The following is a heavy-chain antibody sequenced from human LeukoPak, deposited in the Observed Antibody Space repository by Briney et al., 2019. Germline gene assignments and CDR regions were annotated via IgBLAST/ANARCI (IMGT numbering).Heavy chain of an antibody. J-gene: IGHJ1*01. CDR3: ALLAYCSGGICYSTDFLGYVQH. CDR2: ISGSGGST. D-gene: IGHD2-15*01. V-gene: IGHV3-23*01. Sequence: GSLRLSCAASGFTFSSYAVSWVRQAPGKGLEWVSAISGSGGSTYYADSVKGRFTISRDNSKNTLYLQMNSLRAEDTAIYYCALLAYCSGGICYSTDFLGYVQHWGQGTLVTVSS. CDR1: GFTFSSYA.